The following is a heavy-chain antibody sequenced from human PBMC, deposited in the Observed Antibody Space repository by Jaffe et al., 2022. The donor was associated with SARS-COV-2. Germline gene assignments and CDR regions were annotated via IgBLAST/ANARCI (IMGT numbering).Heavy chain of an antibody. D-gene: IGHD3-10*01. Sequence: QVQLVQSGAEVKKPGASVKVSCKVSGYTLTELSMHWVRQAPGKGLEWMGGFDPEDGETIYAQKFQGRVTMTEDTSTDTAYMELSSLRSEDTAVYYCATDSGGYTMVRGVIDGDAFDIWGQGTMVTVSS. CDR2: FDPEDGET. V-gene: IGHV1-24*01. J-gene: IGHJ3*02. CDR3: ATDSGGYTMVRGVIDGDAFDI. CDR1: GYTLTELS.